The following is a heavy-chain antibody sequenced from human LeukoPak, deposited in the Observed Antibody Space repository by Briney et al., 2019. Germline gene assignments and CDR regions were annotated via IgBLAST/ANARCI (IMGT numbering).Heavy chain of an antibody. CDR2: IDPSDSYT. CDR1: GYSFTTYW. V-gene: IGHV5-10-1*01. J-gene: IGHJ4*02. D-gene: IGHD3-10*01. CDR3: ARLNYYGSGGYSHDY. Sequence: GESLKISCKGSGYSFTTYWISWVRQMPGKGLEWMGRIDPSDSYTKYSPSFQGLVTLSADKSISTAYLQWSSLVASDTAMYYCARLNYYGSGGYSHDYWGQGTLVTVSS.